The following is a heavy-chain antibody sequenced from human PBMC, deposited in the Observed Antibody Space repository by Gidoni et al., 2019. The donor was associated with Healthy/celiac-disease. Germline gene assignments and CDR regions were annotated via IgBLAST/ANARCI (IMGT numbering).Heavy chain of an antibody. D-gene: IGHD2-2*03. CDR1: GGSISSSSYY. CDR3: ARWIRGMDV. Sequence: QLQLQESGPGLVTPSQTLSPTCTVSGGSISSSSYYWGWIRQPPGKGLEWIGSIYYSGSTYYNPSLTSRVTISVGTSKSQFSLKLGSVTAADTAVYYCARWIRGMDVWGQGTTVTVSS. V-gene: IGHV4-39*01. CDR2: IYYSGST. J-gene: IGHJ6*02.